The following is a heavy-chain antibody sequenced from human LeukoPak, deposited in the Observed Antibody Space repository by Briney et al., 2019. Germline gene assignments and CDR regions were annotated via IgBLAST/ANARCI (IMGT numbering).Heavy chain of an antibody. D-gene: IGHD5-24*01. CDR2: IGPTGFDR. V-gene: IGHV3-21*06. J-gene: IGHJ4*02. CDR1: GLTFSTSG. Sequence: GGSLRLSCTTSGLTFSTSGFSWVRQAPGKGLEWVASIGPTGFDRYHADSIKGRFTISRDNANNFLYLQMDSLRAEDTAVYYCATETDGRHYDYWGQGTLLTVSS. CDR3: ATETDGRHYDY.